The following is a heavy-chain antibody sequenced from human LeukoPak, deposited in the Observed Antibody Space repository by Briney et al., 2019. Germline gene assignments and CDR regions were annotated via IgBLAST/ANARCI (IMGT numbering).Heavy chain of an antibody. V-gene: IGHV1-2*02. J-gene: IGHJ4*02. CDR1: GYIFTDYY. CDR3: AREAVRYCGGDCQVDY. D-gene: IGHD2-21*02. Sequence: ASVKVSCKASGYIFTDYYIHWVRQAPGQGLEWMGWINPNSGGTNYAQEFQGRVTMTRDTSITTTYMDLSRLKSDDTAVYYCAREAVRYCGGDCQVDYWGQGTLVSVSS. CDR2: INPNSGGT.